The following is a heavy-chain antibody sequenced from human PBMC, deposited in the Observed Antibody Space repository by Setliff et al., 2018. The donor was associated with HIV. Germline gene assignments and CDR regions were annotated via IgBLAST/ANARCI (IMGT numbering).Heavy chain of an antibody. J-gene: IGHJ4*02. CDR2: IIPLFGSP. CDR1: GDTFRTDA. D-gene: IGHD3-22*01. V-gene: IGHV1-69*13. Sequence: GASVKVSCKTSGDTFRTDAISWVRQAPGQGLEWMGGIIPLFGSPDYAQKFQDKVTITADESTSTVYMDLRGLRSEDTAVYYCARDAYYDSSGYYFNGGFDYWGQGTLVTVSS. CDR3: ARDAYYDSSGYYFNGGFDY.